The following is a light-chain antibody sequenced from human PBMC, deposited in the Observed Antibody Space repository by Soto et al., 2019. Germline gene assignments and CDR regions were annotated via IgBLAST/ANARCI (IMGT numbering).Light chain of an antibody. Sequence: VMTQSPGNLSVSPGEGVTLFCRASQNDASNLAWYQVKPGQAPRLLIYASSTRATGIPATFSGSGSGTEFSLTISSLQSEDSALYFCQQYYHWGLSFGGGTKVEI. CDR2: ASS. J-gene: IGKJ4*01. CDR3: QQYYHWGLS. V-gene: IGKV3D-15*01. CDR1: QNDASN.